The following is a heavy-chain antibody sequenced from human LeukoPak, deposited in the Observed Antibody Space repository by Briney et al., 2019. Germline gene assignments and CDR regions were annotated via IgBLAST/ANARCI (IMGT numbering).Heavy chain of an antibody. J-gene: IGHJ4*02. CDR1: GYSFTSSW. D-gene: IGHD1-1*01. V-gene: IGHV5-51*01. Sequence: GESLKISCKGSGYSFTSSWIGWVRQMPGKGPEWMGIIYPGDSDTRYRPSFQGQVTISADKSISTAYLQWSSLNTSDTAMYYCARYTDHYYFDYWGQGTLVTVSS. CDR3: ARYTDHYYFDY. CDR2: IYPGDSDT.